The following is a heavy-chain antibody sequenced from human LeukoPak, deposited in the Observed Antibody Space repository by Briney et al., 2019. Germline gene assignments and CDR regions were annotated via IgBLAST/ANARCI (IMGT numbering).Heavy chain of an antibody. CDR3: ARGWGWFGEKYFDY. D-gene: IGHD3-10*01. CDR1: GGSINSYY. J-gene: IGHJ4*02. CDR2: IYYSGST. Sequence: SETLSLTCTVSGGSINSYYWSWIRQPPGKGLEWIGYIYYSGSTKYNPSLKSRVTISVDTSKNQFSLKLSSVTAADTAVYYCARGWGWFGEKYFDYWGQGTLVTVSS. V-gene: IGHV4-59*12.